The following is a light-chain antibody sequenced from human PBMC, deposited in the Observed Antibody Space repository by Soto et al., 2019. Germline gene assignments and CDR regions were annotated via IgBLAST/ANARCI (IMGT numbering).Light chain of an antibody. Sequence: EIVLTQSPGTLSLSPGERATLSCRASQSVSSSSLAWYQQKPGQAPRLLIYGASSRATGIPDRFSGSGSGTDFSLTISRLEPEDFAVYYCKQYGKTFGQGTKVDIK. CDR1: QSVSSSS. V-gene: IGKV3-20*01. CDR3: KQYGKT. CDR2: GAS. J-gene: IGKJ1*01.